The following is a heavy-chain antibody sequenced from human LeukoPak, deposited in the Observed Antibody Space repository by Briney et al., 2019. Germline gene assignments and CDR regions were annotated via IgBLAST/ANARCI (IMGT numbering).Heavy chain of an antibody. CDR2: ISYDGSNK. J-gene: IGHJ4*02. CDR3: AKDRPYYYDSSGYYDY. Sequence: GGSLRLSCAASGFTFSSYGMHWVRQAPGKGLQWVAVISYDGSNKYYADSVKGRFTISRDNSKNTLYLQMNSLRAEDTAVYYCAKDRPYYYDSSGYYDYWGQGTLVTVSS. D-gene: IGHD3-22*01. V-gene: IGHV3-30*18. CDR1: GFTFSSYG.